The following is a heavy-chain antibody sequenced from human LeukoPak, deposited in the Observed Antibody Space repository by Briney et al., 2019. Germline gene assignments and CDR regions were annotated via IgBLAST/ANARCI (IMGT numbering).Heavy chain of an antibody. CDR2: IKQDGSEK. J-gene: IGHJ3*02. CDR3: ARVPLSQVYSSSWSGFDAFDI. V-gene: IGHV3-7*01. Sequence: GGSLRLSCAASGFTFSSYWMSWVRQAPGKGLEWVANIKQDGSEKYYVDSVKGRFTISRDNAKNSLYLQMNSLRAEDTAVYYCARVPLSQVYSSSWSGFDAFDIWGQGTMVTVSS. D-gene: IGHD6-13*01. CDR1: GFTFSSYW.